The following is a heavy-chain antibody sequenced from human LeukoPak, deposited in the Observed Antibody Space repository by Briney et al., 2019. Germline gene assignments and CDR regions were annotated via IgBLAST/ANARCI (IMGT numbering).Heavy chain of an antibody. V-gene: IGHV3-23*01. CDR2: IFGSGGSA. CDR3: AKTTTGYSSGRYPGWPVDY. J-gene: IGHJ4*02. Sequence: GGSLRLSCAASGFTFNSYAMYWVRQAPGKELEWVSGIFGSGGSAHYADSVKGRFTIFRDNSKNTVYLQMNSLRAEDSAVYYCAKTTTGYSSGRYPGWPVDYWGQGTLVTVSS. D-gene: IGHD6-19*01. CDR1: GFTFNSYA.